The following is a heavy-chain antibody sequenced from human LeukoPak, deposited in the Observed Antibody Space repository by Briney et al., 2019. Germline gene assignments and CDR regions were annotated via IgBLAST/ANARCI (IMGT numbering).Heavy chain of an antibody. V-gene: IGHV4-59*01. CDR1: GGSISSYY. J-gene: IGHJ4*02. Sequence: KPSETLSLTCTVSGGSISSYYWSWIRQPPGKGLEWIGYIYYSGSTNYNPSLKSRVTISVDTSKNQFSLKLSSVTAADTAVYYCAREGGGPFLNWGQGTLVTVSS. CDR2: IYYSGST. CDR3: AREGGGPFLN. D-gene: IGHD2-15*01.